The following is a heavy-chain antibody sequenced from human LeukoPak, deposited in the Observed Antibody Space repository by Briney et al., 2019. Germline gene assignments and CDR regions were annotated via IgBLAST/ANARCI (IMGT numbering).Heavy chain of an antibody. CDR1: GFTVSSNY. D-gene: IGHD3-22*01. J-gene: IGHJ4*02. CDR3: ARDPPHYYDSSGSFDY. Sequence: GGSLRLSCAASGFTVSSNYMSWVRQAPGKGLEWVSVIYSGGSTYYADSVKGRFTISRDNAKNSLYLQMNSLRAEDTAVYYCARDPPHYYDSSGSFDYWGQGTLVTVSS. CDR2: IYSGGST. V-gene: IGHV3-53*01.